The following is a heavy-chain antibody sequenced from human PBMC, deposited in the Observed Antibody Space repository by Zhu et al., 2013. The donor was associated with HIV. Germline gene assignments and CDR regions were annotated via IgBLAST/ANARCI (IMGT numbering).Heavy chain of an antibody. V-gene: IGHV4-39*07. CDR3: ARGSNDGSGSYGAFDI. CDR2: IYYSGST. D-gene: IGHD3-10*01. J-gene: IGHJ3*02. Sequence: VQLQESGPGLVKPSETLSLTCTVSGGSISSSSYYWGWIRQPPGKGLEWIGSIYYSGSTYYNPSLKSRVTISVDTSKNQFSLKLSSVTAADTAVYYCARGSNDGSGSYGAFDIWGQGTMVTVSS. CDR1: GGSISSSSYY.